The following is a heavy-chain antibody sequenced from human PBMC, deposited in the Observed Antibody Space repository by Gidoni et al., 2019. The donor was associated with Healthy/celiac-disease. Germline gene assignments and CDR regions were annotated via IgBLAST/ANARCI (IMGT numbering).Heavy chain of an antibody. CDR3: ARDGDSSSWSLNY. CDR1: GFTFSSYG. Sequence: QVQLVESGGGVGQPGRSLRLSCAASGFTFSSYGMHWVRKAPGKGLEWVAVIWYDGSNKYYADSVKGRFTISRDNSKNTLYLQMNSLRAEDTAVYYCARDGDSSSWSLNYWGQGTLVTVSS. J-gene: IGHJ4*02. CDR2: IWYDGSNK. V-gene: IGHV3-33*01. D-gene: IGHD6-13*01.